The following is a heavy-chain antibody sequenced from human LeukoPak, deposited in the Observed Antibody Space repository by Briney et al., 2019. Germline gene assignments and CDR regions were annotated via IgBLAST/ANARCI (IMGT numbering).Heavy chain of an antibody. CDR1: GGSISSYY. D-gene: IGHD2-15*01. V-gene: IGHV4-59*12. CDR2: IYYSGST. Sequence: SETLSLTCTVSGGSISSYYWSWIRQPPGKGLEWIGYIYYSGSTTYNPSLLSRLTTSVDTSKNQFSLMLRSVTAADTAVYYCARGKNSSYSYYYYYYYMDVWGKGTTVTVSS. CDR3: ARGKNSSYSYYYYYYYMDV. J-gene: IGHJ6*03.